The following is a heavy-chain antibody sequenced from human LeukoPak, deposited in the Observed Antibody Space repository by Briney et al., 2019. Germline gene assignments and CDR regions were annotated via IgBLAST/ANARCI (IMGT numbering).Heavy chain of an antibody. Sequence: ASVKVSCKASGYTFTGYYMHWVRQAPGQGHEWMGRINPNSGGTNYAQKFQGRVTMTRDTSISTAYMELSRLRSDDTAVYYCATHFMITFGGVIVNDYWGQGTLVTVSS. J-gene: IGHJ4*02. CDR3: ATHFMITFGGVIVNDY. CDR2: INPNSGGT. D-gene: IGHD3-16*02. CDR1: GYTFTGYY. V-gene: IGHV1-2*06.